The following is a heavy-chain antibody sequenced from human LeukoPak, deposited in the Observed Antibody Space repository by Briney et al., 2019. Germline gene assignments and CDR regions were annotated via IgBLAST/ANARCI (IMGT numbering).Heavy chain of an antibody. J-gene: IGHJ4*02. D-gene: IGHD5-18*01. CDR1: GFTFSNYV. CDR2: IMRDGSEK. V-gene: IGHV3-7*01. Sequence: GGSLRLSCAASGFTFSNYVLSWVRQPPGKGLEWVANIMRDGSEKYYVDSVKGRFTISRDNAKNSLYLQMNSLRAEDTAVYYCARDPSRGYSYGYADYWGQGSLVTVSS. CDR3: ARDPSRGYSYGYADY.